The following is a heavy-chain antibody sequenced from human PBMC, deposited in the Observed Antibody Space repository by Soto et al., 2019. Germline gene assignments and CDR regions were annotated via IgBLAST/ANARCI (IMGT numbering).Heavy chain of an antibody. CDR3: ARDYDYGYDY. D-gene: IGHD5-18*01. Sequence: EVQLVESGGGWVQPGGSRRLSCAASGLPFSTYSMNWVRQAPGKGLEWISYISSSGSTIYYADSEKGRFTISRDNAKNSLYLQMNSLRDDDAAVYYCARDYDYGYDYWGQGALVTVSS. V-gene: IGHV3-48*02. CDR1: GLPFSTYS. CDR2: ISSSGSTI. J-gene: IGHJ4*02.